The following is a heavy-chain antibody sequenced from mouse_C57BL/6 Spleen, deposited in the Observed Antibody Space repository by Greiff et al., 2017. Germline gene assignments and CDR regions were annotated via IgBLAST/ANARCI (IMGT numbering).Heavy chain of an antibody. J-gene: IGHJ4*01. CDR3: ARERDGNCGVMDY. D-gene: IGHD2-1*01. CDR2: IHPNSGST. Sequence: VQLQQPGAELVKPGASVKLSCKASGYTFTSYWMHWVKQRPGQGLEWIGMIHPNSGSTNYNEKFKSKATLTVDKSSSTAYMQLSSLTSEDSAVYYCARERDGNCGVMDYWGKGTSVTVSS. CDR1: GYTFTSYW. V-gene: IGHV1-64*01.